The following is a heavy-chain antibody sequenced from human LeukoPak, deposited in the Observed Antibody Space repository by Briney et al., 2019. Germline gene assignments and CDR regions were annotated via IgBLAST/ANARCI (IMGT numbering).Heavy chain of an antibody. CDR2: MYNSGTG. CDR3: ARGGNWDFDY. J-gene: IGHJ4*02. CDR1: GTSITSHPW. D-gene: IGHD7-27*01. V-gene: IGHV4-4*02. Sequence: SETLSLICAVSGTSITSHPWNWVRQPPGKGLEWIGEMYNSGTGTYKPSLRSRVTMFFDESKNHFSLKLNSVTAADTAVYYCARGGNWDFDYWGQGVLVIVSS.